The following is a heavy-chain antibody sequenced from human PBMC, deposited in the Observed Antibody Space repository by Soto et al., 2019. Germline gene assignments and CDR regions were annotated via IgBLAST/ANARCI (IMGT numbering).Heavy chain of an antibody. CDR3: TTVSARGYSGYDGDPPAYYYYGMDV. J-gene: IGHJ6*02. D-gene: IGHD5-12*01. CDR2: IKSKTDGGTT. Sequence: GGSLRLSCAASGFTFSNAWMSWVRQAPGKGLEWVGRIKSKTDGGTTEYAAPVKGRFTISRDDSKNTLYLQMNSLKTEDTAVYYCTTVSARGYSGYDGDPPAYYYYGMDVWGQGTTVTVSS. V-gene: IGHV3-15*01. CDR1: GFTFSNAW.